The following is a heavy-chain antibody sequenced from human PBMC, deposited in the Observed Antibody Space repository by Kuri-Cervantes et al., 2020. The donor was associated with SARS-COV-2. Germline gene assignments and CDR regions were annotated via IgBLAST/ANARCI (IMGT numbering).Heavy chain of an antibody. V-gene: IGHV4-59*04. CDR3: ATLPGRGDYYTSGTVSDN. CDR2: IYHSGTT. Sequence: SETLSLTCTVSGGSISSYYWSWIRQPPGKGLEWIGSIYHSGTTYYNPSLKSRVTLSVDTSKNHFSLRLSSLTAADAAVYYCATLPGRGDYYTSGTVSDNWGQGTLVTVSS. CDR1: GGSISSYY. J-gene: IGHJ4*02. D-gene: IGHD3-10*01.